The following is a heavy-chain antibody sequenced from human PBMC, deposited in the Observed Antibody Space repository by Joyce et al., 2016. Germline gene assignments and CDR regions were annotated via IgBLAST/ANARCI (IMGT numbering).Heavy chain of an antibody. J-gene: IGHJ4*02. CDR3: TRCRTSTYMLSFDY. CDR2: ILYSGST. CDR1: ADSVSNTLNF. V-gene: IGHV4-61*01. D-gene: IGHD3-16*02. Sequence: QVQLQESGPGLVKTSETLSLTCSVSADSVSNTLNFWYWMRQPPGKGLEWIGYILYSGSTRYSPSLRSRVSISVDTSKNQFSLILSSVTAADTALYFCTRCRTSTYMLSFDYWGPGARVTVSS.